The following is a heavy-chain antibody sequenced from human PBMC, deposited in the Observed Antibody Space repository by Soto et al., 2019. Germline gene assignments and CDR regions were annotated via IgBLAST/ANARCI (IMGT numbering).Heavy chain of an antibody. D-gene: IGHD3-10*01. CDR3: ALGDMNTLVDYYKHYAMDV. Sequence: QVQLQESGPGLVKPSETLSLNCIVSDNSISSYYWSWIRQPPGKGLEWIGYISYSGNTNYNTSLKGRVSISVPTSKTLYSLKLSSATAADTAVYYCALGDMNTLVDYYKHYAMDVWGQGTTVTVSS. CDR1: DNSISSYY. V-gene: IGHV4-59*13. J-gene: IGHJ6*02. CDR2: ISYSGNT.